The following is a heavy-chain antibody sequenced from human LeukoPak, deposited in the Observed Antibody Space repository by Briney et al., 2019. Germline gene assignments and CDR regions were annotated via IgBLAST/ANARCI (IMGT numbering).Heavy chain of an antibody. CDR2: IIPFLGVA. V-gene: IGHV1-69*02. Sequence: SGKLCCKAAGGTFSSYTISWVRQAPGQGLEWRGRIIPFLGVANYAQTFPGRVTITADKSTRTAYMEVSRLRSEDTAVYSCARGSRRDHFDYWGQGTVVTVSS. CDR3: ARGSRRDHFDY. D-gene: IGHD2-21*02. CDR1: GGTFSSYT. J-gene: IGHJ4*02.